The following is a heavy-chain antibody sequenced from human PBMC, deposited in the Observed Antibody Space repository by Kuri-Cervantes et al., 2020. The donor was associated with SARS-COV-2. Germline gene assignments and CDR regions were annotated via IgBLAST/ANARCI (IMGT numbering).Heavy chain of an antibody. V-gene: IGHV1-2*04. Sequence: ASVKVPCKASGYTFTSYGISWVRQAPGQGLEWMGWINPNSGGTNYAQKFQGWVTMTRDTSISTAYMELSRLRSDDTAVYYCARGGWFDPWGQGTLVTVSS. CDR3: ARGGWFDP. J-gene: IGHJ5*02. CDR2: INPNSGGT. CDR1: GYTFTSYG.